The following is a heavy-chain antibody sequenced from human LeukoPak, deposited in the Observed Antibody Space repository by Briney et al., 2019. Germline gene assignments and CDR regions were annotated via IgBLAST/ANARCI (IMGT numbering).Heavy chain of an antibody. CDR3: ARTAAGTIPLDY. CDR1: GGTFSSYG. J-gene: IGHJ4*02. Sequence: SVKVSCKASGGTFSSYGMSWVRQASGQGLEWMGGIIPIFGTANYAQKFQGRVTITADKSTSTAYMELSSLRSEDTAVYYCARTAAGTIPLDYWGQGTLVTVSS. V-gene: IGHV1-69*06. CDR2: IIPIFGTA. D-gene: IGHD6-13*01.